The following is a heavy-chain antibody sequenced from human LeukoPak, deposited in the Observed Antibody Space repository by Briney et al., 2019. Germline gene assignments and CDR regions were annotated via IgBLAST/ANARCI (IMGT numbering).Heavy chain of an antibody. CDR2: IYTDTIT. CDR3: ERDHGVVIVYFDY. J-gene: IGHJ4*02. CDR1: GGSISSGSYW. D-gene: IGHD3-3*01. V-gene: IGHV4-61*02. Sequence: SETLSLTCTVSGGSISSGSYWWNWIRQPAGKGLEWIGRIYTDTITTYNPSLKSRVTISVDTSKNQFSLKLTSVTAADTAVYYCERDHGVVIVYFDYWGQGTLVTVSS.